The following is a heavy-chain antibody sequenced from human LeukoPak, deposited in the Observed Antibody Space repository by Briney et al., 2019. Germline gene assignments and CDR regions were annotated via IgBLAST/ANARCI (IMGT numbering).Heavy chain of an antibody. J-gene: IGHJ4*02. CDR1: GFTVSSNY. Sequence: PGGSLRLSCAASGFTVSSNYMSWVRQAPGKGLEWVSVIYSGGSTYYADSVKGRFTISRDNSKNTLYLQMNSLRAEDTAVYYCARSEHSSGWSYFDYWGQGTLVTVSS. V-gene: IGHV3-66*01. D-gene: IGHD6-19*01. CDR3: ARSEHSSGWSYFDY. CDR2: IYSGGST.